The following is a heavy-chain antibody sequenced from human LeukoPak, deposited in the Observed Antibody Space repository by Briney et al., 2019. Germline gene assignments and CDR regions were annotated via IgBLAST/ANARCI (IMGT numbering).Heavy chain of an antibody. CDR1: GYTFTGYY. CDR2: INPNSGGT. J-gene: IGHJ4*02. CDR3: ARAPSYYYDSSGYCHPLAPFDY. V-gene: IGHV1-2*02. Sequence: ASVKVSCKASGYTFTGYYMHWVRQAPGQGLEWMGWINPNSGGTNYAQKFQGRLTMTRDTSISTAYMELSRLRSDDTAVYYCARAPSYYYDSSGYCHPLAPFDYWGQGTLVTVSS. D-gene: IGHD3-22*01.